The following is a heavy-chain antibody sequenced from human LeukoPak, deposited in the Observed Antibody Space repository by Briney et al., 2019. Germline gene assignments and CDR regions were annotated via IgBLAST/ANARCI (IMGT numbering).Heavy chain of an antibody. CDR3: TRLGGGYGELDN. D-gene: IGHD5-12*01. Sequence: GGSLKLSCAASGFTFSGSAMHWVRQASVKGLEWVGHIRSKANSYATAYAASVRGRFTISRDDSKNTAYLQMSSLKTEDTAVYYCTRLGGGYGELDNWGQGTLVTVSS. CDR1: GFTFSGSA. CDR2: IRSKANSYAT. V-gene: IGHV3-73*01. J-gene: IGHJ4*02.